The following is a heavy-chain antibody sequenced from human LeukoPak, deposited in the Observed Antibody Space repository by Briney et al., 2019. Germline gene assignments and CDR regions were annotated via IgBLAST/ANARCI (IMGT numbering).Heavy chain of an antibody. D-gene: IGHD6-19*01. CDR2: VSGGDSRT. CDR1: GFIFNNYA. V-gene: IGHV3-23*01. J-gene: IGHJ1*01. Sequence: GGSLRLSCAASGFIFNNYAISWVRQAPGKGPEWVSAVSGGDSRTFYADSVKGRFTIFTDNSKHTLYLQMNSLRDEDTAVYYCAKEEAVAGVPYFQHWGQGTLVTVSS. CDR3: AKEEAVAGVPYFQH.